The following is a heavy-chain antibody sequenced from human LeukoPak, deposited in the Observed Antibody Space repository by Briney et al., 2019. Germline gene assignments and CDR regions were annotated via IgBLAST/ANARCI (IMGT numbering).Heavy chain of an antibody. V-gene: IGHV1-69*06. Sequence: ASVKLSCKASGGTFSSYAISWVRQAPGQGLEWMGGIIPIFGTANYAQKFQGRVTITADKSTSTAYMELSSLRSEDTAVYYCAGGTYYYGSGSYYRKRYYYYGMDVWGKGTTVTVSS. CDR2: IIPIFGTA. D-gene: IGHD3-10*01. J-gene: IGHJ6*04. CDR3: AGGTYYYGSGSYYRKRYYYYGMDV. CDR1: GGTFSSYA.